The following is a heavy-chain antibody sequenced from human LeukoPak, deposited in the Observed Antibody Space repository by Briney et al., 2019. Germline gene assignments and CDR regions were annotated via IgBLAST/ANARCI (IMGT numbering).Heavy chain of an antibody. D-gene: IGHD4-17*01. CDR1: GFTFSSYG. CDR3: ARDVLRLTYYYYGMDV. J-gene: IGHJ6*02. Sequence: GGSLRLSCAASGFTFSSYGMHWVRQAPGKGLEWVAVIWYDGSNKYYADSVKGRFTISRDNSKNTLYLQMNSLRAEDTAVYYCARDVLRLTYYYYGMDVWGQGTTVTVSS. V-gene: IGHV3-33*01. CDR2: IWYDGSNK.